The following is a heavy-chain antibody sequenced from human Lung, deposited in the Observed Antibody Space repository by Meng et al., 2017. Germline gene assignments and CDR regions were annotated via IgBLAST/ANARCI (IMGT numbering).Heavy chain of an antibody. CDR3: TWDDKAVSDY. Sequence: EVHLVESGGDLVKPGGSLSCSCAAFGFYFNNAWMSWVRQAPGKGLEWVGRIKSNTDGGTAEYAAPVTGRFTISRDDSKSTLYLQMSGLRIDDTGVYYCTWDDKAVSDYWGQGTLVTVSS. V-gene: IGHV3-15*01. CDR1: GFYFNNAW. CDR2: IKSNTDGGTA. D-gene: IGHD1-26*01. J-gene: IGHJ4*02.